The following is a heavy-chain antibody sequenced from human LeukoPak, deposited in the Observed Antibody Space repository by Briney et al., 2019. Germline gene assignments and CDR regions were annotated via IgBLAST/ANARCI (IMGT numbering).Heavy chain of an antibody. Sequence: GGSLRLSCAASGFTFSSYSMNWVRQAPGKGLEWVSPISSSSSYIYYADSVKGRFTISRDNAKNSLYLQMNSLRAEDTAVYYCARDTGYCSSTSCPGPDFDYWGQGTLVTVSS. D-gene: IGHD2-2*01. V-gene: IGHV3-21*01. J-gene: IGHJ4*02. CDR2: ISSSSSYI. CDR1: GFTFSSYS. CDR3: ARDTGYCSSTSCPGPDFDY.